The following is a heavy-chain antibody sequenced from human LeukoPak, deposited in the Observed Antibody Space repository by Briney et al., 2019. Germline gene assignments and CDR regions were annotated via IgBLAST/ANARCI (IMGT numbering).Heavy chain of an antibody. Sequence: SETLSLTCNVSGDAVINNHYYWGWIRQSPGKGLEWIANIFYSGALFSRGDTYYNPSLKSRVTISVDTSKNQFSLKVRSVTAADTAVYYCASWRGYRGYDYGFDYWGQGALVTVSS. CDR3: ASWRGYRGYDYGFDY. J-gene: IGHJ4*02. CDR2: IFYSGALFSRGDT. V-gene: IGHV4-39*07. CDR1: GDAVINNHYY. D-gene: IGHD5-12*01.